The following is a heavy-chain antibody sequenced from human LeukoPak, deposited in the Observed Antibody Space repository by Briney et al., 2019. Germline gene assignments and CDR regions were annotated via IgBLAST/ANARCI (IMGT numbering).Heavy chain of an antibody. D-gene: IGHD5-18*01. J-gene: IGHJ4*02. CDR3: AREGQLRTD. V-gene: IGHV4-39*07. Sequence: SETLSLTCTVAGGSISSSSYYWGWIRQPPGKGLEWIGSIYYSGSTYYNPSLKSRVTISVDTSKNQFSLKLSSVTAADTAVYYCAREGQLRTDWGQGILVTVSA. CDR1: GGSISSSSYY. CDR2: IYYSGST.